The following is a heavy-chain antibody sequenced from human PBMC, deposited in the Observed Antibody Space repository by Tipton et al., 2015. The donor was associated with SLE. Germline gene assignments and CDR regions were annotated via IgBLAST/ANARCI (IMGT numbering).Heavy chain of an antibody. J-gene: IGHJ3*01. V-gene: IGHV3-33*01. CDR1: GFTFSSYG. D-gene: IGHD3-10*01. Sequence: SLRLSCAASGFTFSSYGMHWVRQAPGKGLEWVAVIWYDGSNKYYADSVKGRFTISRDNSKNTLYLQMNSLKTEDTAVYYCTTAPRGVVRAWGQGTMVTVSS. CDR3: TTAPRGVVRA. CDR2: IWYDGSNK.